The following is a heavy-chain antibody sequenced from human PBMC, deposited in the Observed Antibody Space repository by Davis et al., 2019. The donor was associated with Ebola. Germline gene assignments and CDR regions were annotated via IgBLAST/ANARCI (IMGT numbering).Heavy chain of an antibody. CDR1: GFTFSSYS. D-gene: IGHD3-3*01. CDR3: ARDPTRTYYDFWSGSSDYYYGMDV. Sequence: PGGSLRLSCAASGFTFSSYSMNWVRQAPGKGLVWVSRLGCDGNNINYVDSVKGRFTISRDNAKNSLFLQMNSLRAEDTAVYYCARDPTRTYYDFWSGSSDYYYGMDVWGQGTTVTVSS. CDR2: LGCDGNNI. J-gene: IGHJ6*02. V-gene: IGHV3-21*01.